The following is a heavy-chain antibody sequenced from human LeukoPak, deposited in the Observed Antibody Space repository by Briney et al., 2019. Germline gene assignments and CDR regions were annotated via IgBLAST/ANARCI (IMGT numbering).Heavy chain of an antibody. D-gene: IGHD3-22*01. J-gene: IGHJ1*01. CDR1: GGTFSSYA. CDR3: ASGTYYYDSSGSEGPEYFQH. Sequence: SVEVSCKASGGTFSSYAISWVRQAPGQGLEWMGGIIPIFGTASYAQKFQGRVTITTDESTSTAYMELSSLRSEDTAVYYCASGTYYYDSSGSEGPEYFQHWGQGTLVTVSS. V-gene: IGHV1-69*05. CDR2: IIPIFGTA.